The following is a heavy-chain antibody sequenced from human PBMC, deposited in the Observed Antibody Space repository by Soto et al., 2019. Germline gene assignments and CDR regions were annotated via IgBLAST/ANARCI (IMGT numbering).Heavy chain of an antibody. CDR3: AKGLRGGYPGSRIFDF. Sequence: LRLSCAASGFTFSTYAMNWVRQARGKGLEWGSVISDSGGDTKFADSVKGRFTMSRDNSKNTLYLQMDSLRAEDSAIYYCAKGLRGGYPGSRIFDFWGQGTPVTVSS. CDR1: GFTFSTYA. CDR2: ISDSGGDT. D-gene: IGHD3-10*01. V-gene: IGHV3-23*01. J-gene: IGHJ4*02.